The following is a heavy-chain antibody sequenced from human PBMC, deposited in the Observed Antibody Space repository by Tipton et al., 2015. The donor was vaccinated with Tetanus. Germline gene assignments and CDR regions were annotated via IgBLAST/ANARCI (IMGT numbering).Heavy chain of an antibody. CDR2: MSPNSGNT. Sequence: QSGAEVKKPGASVKVSCKASGYSFTSYDINWVRQATGQGLEWMGWMSPNSGNTGYAQNFQGRVTMTRNTSISTAYMELSSLRSEDTAVYYGARDVVGATGWFDYWGQGTLVTVSS. J-gene: IGHJ4*02. CDR3: ARDVVGATGWFDY. CDR1: GYSFTSYD. D-gene: IGHD1-26*01. V-gene: IGHV1-8*01.